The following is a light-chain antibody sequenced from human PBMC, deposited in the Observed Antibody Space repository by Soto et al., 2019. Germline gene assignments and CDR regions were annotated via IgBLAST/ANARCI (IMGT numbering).Light chain of an antibody. V-gene: IGKV3-20*01. CDR3: HQYGSSPRT. Sequence: EIVLTQSPATLSLSPGERATLSCRASQSVSSYLAWYQQKPGQAPRLVIYDIFTRATGVPDRFIGSGSGTDFTLTISRLEPEDFAVYYCHQYGSSPRTFGQGTKVDIK. CDR2: DIF. CDR1: QSVSSY. J-gene: IGKJ1*01.